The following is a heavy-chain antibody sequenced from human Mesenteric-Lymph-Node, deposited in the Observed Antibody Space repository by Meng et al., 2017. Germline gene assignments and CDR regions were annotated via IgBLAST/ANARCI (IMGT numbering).Heavy chain of an antibody. CDR3: ARDRVTYSSYDFLY. D-gene: IGHD5-12*01. CDR2: ISAGGAGT. V-gene: IGHV3-23*01. Sequence: GESLKISCEASGFTFSSYAMSWVRQAPGRGLEWVSLISAGGAGTYYADSVKGRFTISRDNSKNTLYLQMDSLRVEDTAFYYCARDRVTYSSYDFLYWGQGALVTVSS. J-gene: IGHJ4*02. CDR1: GFTFSSYA.